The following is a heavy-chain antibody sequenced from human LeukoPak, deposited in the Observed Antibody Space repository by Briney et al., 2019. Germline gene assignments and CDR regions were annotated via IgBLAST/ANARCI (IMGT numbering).Heavy chain of an antibody. D-gene: IGHD6-19*01. Sequence: GGSLRLSCAASGFRFSSYAMHWVRQAPGKGLEWVAVMLYDGSTKYYADSVMGRFTISRDDSKNTLYLQMNSLRAEDTAVYYCVRGDSHKSDWYNNWGQGTLVTVSS. CDR1: GFRFSSYA. CDR3: VRGDSHKSDWYNN. J-gene: IGHJ4*02. CDR2: MLYDGSTK. V-gene: IGHV3-30-3*01.